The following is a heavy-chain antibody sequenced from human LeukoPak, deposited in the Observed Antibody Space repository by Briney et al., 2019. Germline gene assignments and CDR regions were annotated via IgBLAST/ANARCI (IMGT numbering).Heavy chain of an antibody. CDR1: GYNFTDYY. J-gene: IGHJ4*02. V-gene: IGHV1-2*02. CDR3: ARDSGLGPTWHPFDH. D-gene: IGHD1-26*01. CDR2: INPKSSGT. Sequence: ASVTVSCTASGYNFTDYYIHWVRQAPGQGREWMGWINPKSSGTNYAQKFRGRVTMTRDTSISTAYMELSGLRSDDTAVYYCARDSGLGPTWHPFDHWGQGTPVTVSS.